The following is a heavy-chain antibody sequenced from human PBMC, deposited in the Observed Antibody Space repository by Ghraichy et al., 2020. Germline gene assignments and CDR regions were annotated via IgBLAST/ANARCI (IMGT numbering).Heavy chain of an antibody. CDR3: ARDGNGIIDIDY. J-gene: IGHJ4*02. CDR2: INNDGSGT. CDR1: GFTFRSYW. V-gene: IGHV3-74*01. Sequence: GGSLRLSCAASGFTFRSYWMHWVRQAPGKGLVWVSRINNDGSGTDFADSVKGRFTISRDNAKNTLYLQMNSLRAEDTAVYYCARDGNGIIDIDYWGQGTLVTVSS. D-gene: IGHD2-8*01.